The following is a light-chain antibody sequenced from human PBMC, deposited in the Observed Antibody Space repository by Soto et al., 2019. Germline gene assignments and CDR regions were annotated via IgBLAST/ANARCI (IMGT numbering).Light chain of an antibody. CDR3: QQSFNTPRT. CDR2: GAS. Sequence: DIQMTQSPSSLSASVGDRVTITCRASQSIRTYVNWYQQKPGKAPNLLIYGASSLQSGVPSRFSGSGSGTDFTPTISSLQPDDFATYYCQQSFNTPRTFGQGTKVEIK. CDR1: QSIRTY. V-gene: IGKV1-39*01. J-gene: IGKJ1*01.